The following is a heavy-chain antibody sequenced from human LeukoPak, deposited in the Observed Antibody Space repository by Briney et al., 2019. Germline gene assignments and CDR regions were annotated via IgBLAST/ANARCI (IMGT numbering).Heavy chain of an antibody. D-gene: IGHD6-6*01. CDR3: AKDIGSSSPPFDY. CDR1: GFTFDDYA. V-gene: IGHV3-9*03. J-gene: IGHJ4*02. Sequence: GGSLRLSCAASGFTFDDYAMHWVRQAPGKGLEWVSGISWNSGSIGYADSVKGRFTISRDNAKNSLYLQMNSLRAEDMALYYCAKDIGSSSPPFDYWGQGTLVTVSS. CDR2: ISWNSGSI.